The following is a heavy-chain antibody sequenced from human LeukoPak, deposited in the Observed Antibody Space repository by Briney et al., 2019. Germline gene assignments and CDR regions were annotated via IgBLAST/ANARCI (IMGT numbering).Heavy chain of an antibody. CDR2: ISGSGGST. CDR1: GFTFSSYA. J-gene: IGHJ4*02. CDR3: AKDAELRYFDWLSRAFGY. D-gene: IGHD3-9*01. V-gene: IGHV3-23*01. Sequence: GGSLRLSCAASGFTFSSYAMSWVRQAPGKGLEWVSAISGSGGSTYYADSVKGRFTISRDNSKNTLYLQMNSLRAEDTAVYYCAKDAELRYFDWLSRAFGYWGQGTLVTVSS.